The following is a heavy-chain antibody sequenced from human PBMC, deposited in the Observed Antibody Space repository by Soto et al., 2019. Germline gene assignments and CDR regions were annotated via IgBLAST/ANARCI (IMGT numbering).Heavy chain of an antibody. CDR1: CGSISSSSYY. J-gene: IGHJ6*02. CDR3: ARLIRTWGMDV. V-gene: IGHV4-39*01. Sequence: PSETLSLTCTVSCGSISSSSYYWGWIRQPPGKGLEWIGSIYYSGSTYYNPSLKSRVTISVDTSKNQFSLKLSSVTAADTAVYYCARLIRTWGMDVWGQGTTVTVSS. CDR2: IYYSGST.